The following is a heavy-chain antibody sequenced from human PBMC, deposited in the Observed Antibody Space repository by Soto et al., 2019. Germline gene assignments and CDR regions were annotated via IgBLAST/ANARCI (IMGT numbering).Heavy chain of an antibody. D-gene: IGHD6-13*01. V-gene: IGHV4-59*01. CDR1: GGSISSYY. J-gene: IGHJ4*02. CDR2: IHYSGST. Sequence: LSLTCTVSGGSISSYYWSWIRQSPGKGLEWIGYIHYSGSTKSNPSLKSRVTISVDTSRNQVSLRLSSVTAADTAVYYCASSGYSSSWPFDYWGQGTLVTVSS. CDR3: ASSGYSSSWPFDY.